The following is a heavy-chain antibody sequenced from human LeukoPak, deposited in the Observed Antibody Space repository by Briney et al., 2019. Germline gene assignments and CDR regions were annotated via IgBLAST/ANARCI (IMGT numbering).Heavy chain of an antibody. V-gene: IGHV1-8*03. D-gene: IGHD3-10*01. CDR1: GYTFTSYD. Sequence: ASVKVSCKASGYTFTSYDINWVRQATGQGLEWMGWMNPNSGNTGYAQKFQGRVTITRNTSISTAYMELSSLRSEDTAVYYCARGEGTYYYGSGSLLDYWGQGTLVTVSS. CDR3: ARGEGTYYYGSGSLLDY. J-gene: IGHJ4*02. CDR2: MNPNSGNT.